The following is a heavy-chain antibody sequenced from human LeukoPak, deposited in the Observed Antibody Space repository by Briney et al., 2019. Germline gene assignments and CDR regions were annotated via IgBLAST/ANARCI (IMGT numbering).Heavy chain of an antibody. J-gene: IGHJ3*02. D-gene: IGHD5-18*01. CDR3: GGVGIHLLGAFDI. CDR2: INGDGSAT. CDR1: GFTFSSYW. Sequence: GGSLRLSCAASGFTFSSYWMHWVRQAPGTGLVWVSRINGDGSATSYVDSVKGRFTISRDNAKNSLYLQMNSLRAEDTAVYYCGGVGIHLLGAFDIWGQGTMVTVSS. V-gene: IGHV3-74*01.